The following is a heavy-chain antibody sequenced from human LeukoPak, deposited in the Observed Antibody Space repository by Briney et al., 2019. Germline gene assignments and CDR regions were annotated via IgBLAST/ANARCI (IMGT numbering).Heavy chain of an antibody. CDR2: ISSSSSYI. CDR3: ARGFLDIVVVPAAEGFDY. CDR1: GFTFSSYS. V-gene: IGHV3-21*01. D-gene: IGHD2-2*01. Sequence: GGSLRLSCAASGFTFSSYSMNWVRQAPGKGLEWVSSISSSSSYIYYADSVKGRFTISRDNAKNSLYLQMNSLRAEDTAVYYCARGFLDIVVVPAAEGFDYWGQGTLVTVSS. J-gene: IGHJ4*02.